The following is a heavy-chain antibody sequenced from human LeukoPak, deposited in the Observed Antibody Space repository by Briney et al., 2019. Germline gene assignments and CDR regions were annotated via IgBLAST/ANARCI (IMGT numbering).Heavy chain of an antibody. CDR2: ISSSGSTI. J-gene: IGHJ6*04. D-gene: IGHD3-10*02. V-gene: IGHV3-48*03. CDR1: GFTFSNHD. CDR3: AELGITMIGGV. Sequence: GGTLRLSCAPSGFTFSNHDMNWVRQAPGKGLEWVSYISSSGSTIYYADSVKGRFTISRDNAKNSLYLQMTSLRAEDTAVYYCAELGITMIGGVWGKGTTVTISS.